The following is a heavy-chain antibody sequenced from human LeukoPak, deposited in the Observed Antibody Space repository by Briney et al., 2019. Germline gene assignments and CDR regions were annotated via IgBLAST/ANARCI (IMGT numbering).Heavy chain of an antibody. D-gene: IGHD6-13*01. CDR1: GGSISSSSYY. J-gene: IGHJ3*02. CDR3: ARDYSGSSWFSAFDI. V-gene: IGHV4-39*07. CDR2: IYYSGST. Sequence: SETLSLTCTVSGGSISSSSYYWGWIRQPPGKGLEWIGSIYYSGSTYYNPSLKSRVTISVDTSKNQFSLKLSSVTAADTAVYYCARDYSGSSWFSAFDIWGQGTMVTVSS.